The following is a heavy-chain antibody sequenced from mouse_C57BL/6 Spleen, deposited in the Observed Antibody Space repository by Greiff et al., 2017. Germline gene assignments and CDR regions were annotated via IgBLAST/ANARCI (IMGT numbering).Heavy chain of an antibody. Sequence: QVQLKQSGPELVKPGASVKISCKASGYAFSSSWMNWVKQRPGKGLEWIGRIYPGDGDTNYNGKFKGKATLTADKSSSTAYMQLSSLTSEDSAVYVSARYYSNYDVDDWGQGTTLTVAS. CDR1: GYAFSSSW. J-gene: IGHJ2*01. D-gene: IGHD2-5*01. CDR3: ARYYSNYDVDD. V-gene: IGHV1-82*01. CDR2: IYPGDGDT.